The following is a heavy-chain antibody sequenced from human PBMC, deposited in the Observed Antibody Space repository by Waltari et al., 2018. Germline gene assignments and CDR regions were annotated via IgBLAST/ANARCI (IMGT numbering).Heavy chain of an antibody. Sequence: EVQLVESGGNLVQPGRSLRLSCAASGFTVSNNYMNWVRQAPGKGLEGVSIIYTGGSTYYADSVEGRFTISRDNSKNTLYLQMNTLRAEDTAVYYCARVPCSGDTCYYHHFDYWGQGTLVIVSS. D-gene: IGHD2-15*01. CDR1: GFTVSNNY. CDR3: ARVPCSGDTCYYHHFDY. CDR2: IYTGGST. J-gene: IGHJ4*02. V-gene: IGHV3-66*01.